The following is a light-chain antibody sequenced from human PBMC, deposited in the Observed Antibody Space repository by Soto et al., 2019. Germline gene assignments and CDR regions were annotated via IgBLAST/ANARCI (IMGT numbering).Light chain of an antibody. Sequence: QPVLTQSPSASASLGASVKLTCTLSSGHGNYVIAWHQQHPEKGPRYLMKVKSDGGHNKGDGIPDRFSASSSGAERYLAISSLQSEDEADYYCQTWDTGIVVFGGGTKVTVL. J-gene: IGLJ2*01. V-gene: IGLV4-69*01. CDR2: VKSDGGH. CDR3: QTWDTGIVV. CDR1: SGHGNYV.